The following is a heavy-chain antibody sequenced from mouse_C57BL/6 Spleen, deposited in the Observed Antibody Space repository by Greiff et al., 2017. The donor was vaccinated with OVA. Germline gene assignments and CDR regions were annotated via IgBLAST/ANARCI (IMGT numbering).Heavy chain of an antibody. CDR2: ISSGSSTI. Sequence: EVQVVESGGGLVKPGGSLKLSCAASGFTFSDYGMHWVRQAPEKGLEWVAYISSGSSTIYYADTVKGRFTISRDNAKNTLFLQMTSLRSEDTAMYYCARGDYPFAYWGQGTLVTVSA. D-gene: IGHD1-1*02. CDR3: ARGDYPFAY. CDR1: GFTFSDYG. J-gene: IGHJ3*01. V-gene: IGHV5-17*01.